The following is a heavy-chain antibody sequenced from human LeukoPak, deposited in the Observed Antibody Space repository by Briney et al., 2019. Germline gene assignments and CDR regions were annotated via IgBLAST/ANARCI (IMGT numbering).Heavy chain of an antibody. V-gene: IGHV3-53*01. CDR2: IYSGGST. Sequence: GGSLRLSCAASGFTVSSNYMSWVRQAPGKGLEWVSVIYSGGSTYYADSVKGRFTISRDNSKNTLYLQMNSLRAEDTAVYYCAKDPLRITMIVVAPPHWWGQGTLVTVSS. CDR3: AKDPLRITMIVVAPPHW. CDR1: GFTVSSNY. J-gene: IGHJ4*02. D-gene: IGHD3-22*01.